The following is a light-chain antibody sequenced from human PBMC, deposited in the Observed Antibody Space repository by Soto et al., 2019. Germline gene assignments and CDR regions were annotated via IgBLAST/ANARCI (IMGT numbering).Light chain of an antibody. CDR1: QVIYSW. Sequence: DIQMTQSPSCVSASVGDRVTVTCRASQVIYSWIAWYQQMPGKAPKLLIYDASNLETGVPSRFSGSGSGTDFTFTISNLQPEDIATYYCQQYDNLPITFGQGTRLEIK. V-gene: IGKV1-33*01. CDR2: DAS. CDR3: QQYDNLPIT. J-gene: IGKJ5*01.